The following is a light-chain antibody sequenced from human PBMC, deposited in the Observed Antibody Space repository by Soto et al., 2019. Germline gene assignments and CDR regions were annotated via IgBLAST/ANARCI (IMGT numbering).Light chain of an antibody. Sequence: QSVLTQPASVSGSPGQSITISCTGTSGYIGSYNRVSWYQQHPGKAPKLIIYEVTDRPSGGSNRFSGSKSGHTASLTISGLQAEDEAQYYCSSYTNINTRACVFGTGTKVTVL. CDR3: SSYTNINTRACV. CDR1: SGYIGSYNR. CDR2: EVT. V-gene: IGLV2-14*01. J-gene: IGLJ1*01.